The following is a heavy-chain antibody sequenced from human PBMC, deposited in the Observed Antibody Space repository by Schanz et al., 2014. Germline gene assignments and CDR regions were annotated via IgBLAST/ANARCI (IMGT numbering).Heavy chain of an antibody. V-gene: IGHV3-30*04. CDR2: TSSDGSLK. D-gene: IGHD5-12*01. Sequence: QVQLVESGGGVVQPGRSLRLSCAASGFTFSSYAVHWVRQAPDKGLVWVAVTSSDGSLKYYADSVKGRFTISRDNSRDTVYLQMNSLRGEDTVLYYCARGGRGGYPGRAFDIWGQGTMVTASS. J-gene: IGHJ3*02. CDR3: ARGGRGGYPGRAFDI. CDR1: GFTFSSYA.